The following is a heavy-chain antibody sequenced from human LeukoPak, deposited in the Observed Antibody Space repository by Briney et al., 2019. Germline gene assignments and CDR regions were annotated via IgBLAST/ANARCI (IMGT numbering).Heavy chain of an antibody. J-gene: IGHJ3*02. CDR3: ARGSDILTGYPENAFDI. D-gene: IGHD3-9*01. CDR1: GFTFSSYS. V-gene: IGHV3-21*01. CDR2: ISSSSSYI. Sequence: GGSLRLPCAASGFTFSSYSMNWVRQAPGKGLEWVSSISSSSSYIYYADSVKGRFTISRDNAKNSLYLQMNSLRGEDTAVYYCARGSDILTGYPENAFDIWGQGTMVTVSS.